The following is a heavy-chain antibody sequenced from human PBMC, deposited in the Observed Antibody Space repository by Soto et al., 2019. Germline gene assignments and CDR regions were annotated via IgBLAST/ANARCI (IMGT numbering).Heavy chain of an antibody. CDR2: TYYRSTWYN. CDR1: GDSVSGNSAA. V-gene: IGHV6-1*01. CDR3: ARGKVGATTYYFDY. J-gene: IGHJ4*02. D-gene: IGHD1-26*01. Sequence: PSQTLSLTCAISGDSVSGNSAAWNWIRQSPSRGLEWLGRTYYRSTWYNDYAVSVKSRITINADTSKNQFSLQLNSVTPEDTAVHYCARGKVGATTYYFDYWGQGTLVTVSS.